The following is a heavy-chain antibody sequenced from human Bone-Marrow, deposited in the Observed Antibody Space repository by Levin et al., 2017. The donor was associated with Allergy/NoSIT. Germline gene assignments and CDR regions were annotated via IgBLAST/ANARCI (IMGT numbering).Heavy chain of an antibody. Sequence: GESLKISCAASGFTFSSYGMHWVRQAPGKGLEWVAVISYDGSNKYYADSVKGRFTISRDNSKNTLYLQMNSLRAEDTAVYYCAKDPGSNSVNWFDPWGQGTLVTVSS. V-gene: IGHV3-30*18. CDR1: GFTFSSYG. CDR3: AKDPGSNSVNWFDP. CDR2: ISYDGSNK. J-gene: IGHJ5*02. D-gene: IGHD4-11*01.